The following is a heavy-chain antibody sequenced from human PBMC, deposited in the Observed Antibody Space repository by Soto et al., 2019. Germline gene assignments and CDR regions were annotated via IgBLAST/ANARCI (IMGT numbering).Heavy chain of an antibody. D-gene: IGHD3-9*01. CDR2: ISYDGSNK. J-gene: IGHJ5*02. CDR3: ARATYYDILAGYAFDP. CDR1: GFTFSSYA. Sequence: QVQLVESGGGVVQPGRSLRLSCAASGFTFSSYAMHWVRQAPGKGLEWVAVISYDGSNKYYADSVKGRFTISRDNSKNSLYLQMNSLSAEDTAVYYCARATYYDILAGYAFDPWGQGTLVTISS. V-gene: IGHV3-30-3*01.